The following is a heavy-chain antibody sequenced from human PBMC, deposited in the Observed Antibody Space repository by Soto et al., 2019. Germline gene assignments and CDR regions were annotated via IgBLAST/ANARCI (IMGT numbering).Heavy chain of an antibody. J-gene: IGHJ4*02. CDR3: AREYIVLVPAAPDY. Sequence: QVQLVESGGGVVQPGRSLRLSCAASGFTFSSYAMHWVRQAPGKGLEWVAVISYDGSNKYYADSVKGRFTISRDNSKNTLYLQMNSLRAEDTAVYYCAREYIVLVPAAPDYWGQGTLVTVSS. CDR1: GFTFSSYA. D-gene: IGHD2-2*01. V-gene: IGHV3-30-3*01. CDR2: ISYDGSNK.